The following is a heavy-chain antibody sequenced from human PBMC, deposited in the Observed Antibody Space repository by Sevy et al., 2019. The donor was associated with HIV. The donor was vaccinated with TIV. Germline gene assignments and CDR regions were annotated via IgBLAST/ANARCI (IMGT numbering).Heavy chain of an antibody. CDR2: TYYRSKWQA. CDR1: GDSVSSISAT. J-gene: IGHJ5*01. D-gene: IGHD2-21*01. Sequence: SQTLSLTCDISGDSVSSISATWNWIRLSPSGGLEWLGRTYYRSKWQADYEVSLKSRLNINPDNSKNQFSLQLNSVTPEDTAVYYCARLVGNSWFDSWGQGSLVTVSS. CDR3: ARLVGNSWFDS. V-gene: IGHV6-1*01.